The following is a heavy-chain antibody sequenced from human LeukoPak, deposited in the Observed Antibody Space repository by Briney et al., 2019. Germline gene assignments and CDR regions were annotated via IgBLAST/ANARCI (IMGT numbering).Heavy chain of an antibody. CDR2: MYYSEST. CDR1: GGSISNYY. D-gene: IGHD5-24*01. Sequence: SETLSLTCTVSGGSISNYYWSWIRQPPGKGLEWIGYMYYSESTNYNPSLKSRVTMSLDTSKNQFSLKVTSVTAADTAVYYCAGIQSYYFDYWGQGTLVTVSS. J-gene: IGHJ4*02. CDR3: AGIQSYYFDY. V-gene: IGHV4-59*08.